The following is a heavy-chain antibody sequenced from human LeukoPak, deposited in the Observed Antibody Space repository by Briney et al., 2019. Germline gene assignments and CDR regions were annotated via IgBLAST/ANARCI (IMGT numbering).Heavy chain of an antibody. CDR1: EFSFSTNW. Sequence: PGGSLRLSCAASEFSFSTNWTHWVRQTPGKGLEWVAELNEDGSVKYYVDSVKGRFTISRDNAKSLLFLQMYNLRTEDTGVYFCANVPRSTVSYWGRGTLVTVSS. J-gene: IGHJ4*02. CDR2: LNEDGSVK. D-gene: IGHD2-2*01. CDR3: ANVPRSTVSY. V-gene: IGHV3-7*01.